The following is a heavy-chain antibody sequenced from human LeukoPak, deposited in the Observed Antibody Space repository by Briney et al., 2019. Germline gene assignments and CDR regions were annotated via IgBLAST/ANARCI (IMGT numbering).Heavy chain of an antibody. Sequence: PSQTLSLTCTVSGGSISSGDHYWSWIRQPPGKGLEWIVYIYYSGSTYYNPSLKSRVTISVDTSKNQFSLKLSSVTAADTAVYYCARANDLGHFDYWGQGTLVTVSS. CDR1: GGSISSGDHY. V-gene: IGHV4-30-4*08. CDR2: IYYSGST. J-gene: IGHJ4*02. CDR3: ARANDLGHFDY.